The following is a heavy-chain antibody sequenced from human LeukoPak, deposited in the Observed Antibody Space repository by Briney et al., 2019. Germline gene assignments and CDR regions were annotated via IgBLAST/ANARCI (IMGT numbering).Heavy chain of an antibody. Sequence: SETLSLTCTVSGGSISSYYWSWIRQPAGKGLEWIGRIYTSGSTNYNPSLKSRVTMSVDTSKNQFSLKLSSVTAADTAVYYCASLSTLYSYGYAWGQGTLVTVSS. CDR2: IYTSGST. V-gene: IGHV4-4*07. CDR3: ASLSTLYSYGYA. J-gene: IGHJ5*02. D-gene: IGHD5-18*01. CDR1: GGSISSYY.